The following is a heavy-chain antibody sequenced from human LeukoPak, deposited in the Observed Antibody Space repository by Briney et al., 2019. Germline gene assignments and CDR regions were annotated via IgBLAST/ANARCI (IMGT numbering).Heavy chain of an antibody. J-gene: IGHJ4*02. CDR3: AKDASNHGDY. V-gene: IGHV3-30*18. D-gene: IGHD1-14*01. Sequence: GRSLRLSCAAPGFTFSSYGMHWVRQAPGKGLEWVAVISYDGSNKYYADSVKGRFTISRDNSKNTLYLQMNSLRAEDTAVYYCAKDASNHGDYWGQGTLVTVSS. CDR2: ISYDGSNK. CDR1: GFTFSSYG.